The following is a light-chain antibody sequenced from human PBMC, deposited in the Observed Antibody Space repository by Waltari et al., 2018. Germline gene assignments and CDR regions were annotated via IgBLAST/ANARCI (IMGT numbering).Light chain of an antibody. Sequence: EVVMTQSPVTLSVSPGERATLSCRASQNVGSNLAWYHQKPGQAPRLVVYGASTRATGSPDRISGSGSGTEFTLTISSLQSEDFAVYYCQQYNNWPRTFGQGTKVEIK. CDR2: GAS. CDR3: QQYNNWPRT. CDR1: QNVGSN. J-gene: IGKJ1*01. V-gene: IGKV3-15*01.